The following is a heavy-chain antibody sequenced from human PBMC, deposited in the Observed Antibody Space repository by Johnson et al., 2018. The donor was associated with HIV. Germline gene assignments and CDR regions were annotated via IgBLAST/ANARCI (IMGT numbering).Heavy chain of an antibody. D-gene: IGHD4-11*01. V-gene: IGHV3-30*04. CDR1: GFTFSSYA. Sequence: QVQLVESGGGVVQPGRSLRLSCAASGFTFSSYAMHWVRQAPGKGLAWVAVISYDGSNKYYADSVKGRFSISRDNSKNTLYLQMNSLRTEDTAVYYCARERGYYGNPAFDIWGQGTMVTVSS. CDR3: ARERGYYGNPAFDI. CDR2: ISYDGSNK. J-gene: IGHJ3*02.